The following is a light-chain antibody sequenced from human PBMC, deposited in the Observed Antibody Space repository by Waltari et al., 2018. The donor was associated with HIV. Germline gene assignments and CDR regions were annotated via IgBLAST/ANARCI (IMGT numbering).Light chain of an antibody. CDR2: DVS. V-gene: IGLV2-11*01. J-gene: IGLJ1*01. Sequence: QSALTQPRSVSGSPGQSVTISCTGTSTDVGGYNYVSWYPQHPGKAPKLMIYDVSKRPSGGPDRFSGSKSGNTASLTISGLQAEDEADYYGCSDAGSYTYVFGTGTKVTVL. CDR3: CSDAGSYTYV. CDR1: STDVGGYNY.